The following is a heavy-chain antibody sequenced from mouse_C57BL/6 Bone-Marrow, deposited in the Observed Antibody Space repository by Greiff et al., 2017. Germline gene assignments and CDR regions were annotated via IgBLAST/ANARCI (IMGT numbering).Heavy chain of an antibody. CDR2: IDPENGDT. J-gene: IGHJ3*01. CDR1: GFNIKDDY. Sequence: VQLQQSGAELVRPGASVKLSCTASGFNIKDDYMHWVKQRPEQGLEWIGWIDPENGDTEYASKFQGKATITADPSSNTAYLQLSSLTSEDTAVYYCTRGNDYGAWGQGTLVTVSA. D-gene: IGHD2-4*01. V-gene: IGHV14-4*01. CDR3: TRGNDYGA.